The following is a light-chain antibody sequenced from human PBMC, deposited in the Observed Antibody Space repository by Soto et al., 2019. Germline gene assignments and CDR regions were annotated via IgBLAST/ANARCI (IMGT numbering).Light chain of an antibody. V-gene: IGKV3-20*01. Sequence: EMVLTQSPGTLSLSPGERATRSCRASQSVSTTYLAWYQQRPGQAPRLLIYSTSSRATGIPDRFSGSGSGTDFTLTISRLEPEDFAVYYCQQYGGSPRYTFGQGTKLEIK. CDR2: STS. J-gene: IGKJ2*01. CDR1: QSVSTTY. CDR3: QQYGGSPRYT.